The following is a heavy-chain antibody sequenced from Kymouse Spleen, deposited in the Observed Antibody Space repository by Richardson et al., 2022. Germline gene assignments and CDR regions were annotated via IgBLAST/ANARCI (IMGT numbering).Heavy chain of an antibody. CDR3: ARRWEIVDAFDI. CDR1: GGSFSGYY. D-gene: IGHD1-26*01. Sequence: QVQLQQWGAGLLKPSETLSLTCAVYGGSFSGYYWSWIRQPPGKGLEWIGEINHSGSTNYNPSLKSRVTISVDTSKNQFSLKLSSVTAADTAVYYCARRWEIVDAFDIWGQGTMVTVSS. V-gene: IGHV4-34*01. CDR2: INHSGST. J-gene: IGHJ3*02.